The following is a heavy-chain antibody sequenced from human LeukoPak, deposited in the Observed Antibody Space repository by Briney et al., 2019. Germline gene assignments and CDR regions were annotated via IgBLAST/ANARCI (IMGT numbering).Heavy chain of an antibody. CDR1: GFRFSGYW. D-gene: IGHD6-19*01. CDR3: ATGLYSSGWFGDYYYGMDV. Sequence: GGSLRLSCAASGFRFSGYWMTWVRQAPGKGLEWVANIKQDGSEKYYVDSVKGRFTISRDNAKNSLYLQMNSLRAEDTAVYYCATGLYSSGWFGDYYYGMDVRGQGTTVTVSS. J-gene: IGHJ6*02. CDR2: IKQDGSEK. V-gene: IGHV3-7*03.